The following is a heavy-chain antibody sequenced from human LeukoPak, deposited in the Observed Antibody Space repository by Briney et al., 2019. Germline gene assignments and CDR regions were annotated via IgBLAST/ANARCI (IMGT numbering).Heavy chain of an antibody. Sequence: GGSLRLSCAASGFTFGSYAMTWVRQAPGKGLEWVSSISGSSVYIYYADSVKGRFTISRDNSKNSVYLQMNSLRAEDTAVYYCAKGHIAVAGPEDYWGQGTLVTVSS. V-gene: IGHV3-21*04. CDR1: GFTFGSYA. CDR3: AKGHIAVAGPEDY. J-gene: IGHJ4*02. CDR2: ISGSSVYI. D-gene: IGHD6-19*01.